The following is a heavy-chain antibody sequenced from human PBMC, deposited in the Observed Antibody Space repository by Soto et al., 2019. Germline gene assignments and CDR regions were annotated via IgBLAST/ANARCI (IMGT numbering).Heavy chain of an antibody. CDR2: IIPKFGTT. D-gene: IGHD5-18*01. CDR3: TRDRGYSNLFDP. V-gene: IGHV1-69*13. J-gene: IGHJ5*02. CDR1: GGSFSTYG. Sequence: SVKVSCKASGGSFSTYGIYWVRLAPGQGLEWMGGIIPKFGTTNYAQNFQGRVTITADEFTNTAYMDLNYLGSDDTAVYYCTRDRGYSNLFDPWGQGILVTVAS.